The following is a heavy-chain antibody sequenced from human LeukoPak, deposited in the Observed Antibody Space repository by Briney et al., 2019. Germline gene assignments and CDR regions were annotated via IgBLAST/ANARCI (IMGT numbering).Heavy chain of an antibody. J-gene: IGHJ3*02. D-gene: IGHD3-9*01. CDR3: ARIKTGYHDAFDI. CDR1: GYTFNSYG. V-gene: IGHV1-18*01. Sequence: ASVKVSCKASGYTFNSYGISWVRQAPGQGLEWMGWISAYNGNTNYAQKLQGRVTMTTDTSTSTAYMELRSLRSEDTAVYYCARIKTGYHDAFDIWGQGTMVTVSS. CDR2: ISAYNGNT.